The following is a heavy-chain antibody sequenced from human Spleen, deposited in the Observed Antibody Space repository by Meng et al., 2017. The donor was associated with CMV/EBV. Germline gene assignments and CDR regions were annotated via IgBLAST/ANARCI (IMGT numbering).Heavy chain of an antibody. Sequence: QVQLPQWGAGLLKPSETLSLTCAVYGGSFSGYYWSWIRQPPGKGLEWIGEINHSGSTNYNPSLKSRVTISVDTSKNQFSLKLSSVTAADTAVYYCARGDGDYGSYYWGQGTLVTVSS. CDR1: GGSFSGYY. J-gene: IGHJ4*02. CDR2: INHSGST. D-gene: IGHD4-17*01. V-gene: IGHV4-34*01. CDR3: ARGDGDYGSYY.